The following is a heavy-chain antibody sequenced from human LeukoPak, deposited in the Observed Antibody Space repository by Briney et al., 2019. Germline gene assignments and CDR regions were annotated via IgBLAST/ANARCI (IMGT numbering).Heavy chain of an antibody. V-gene: IGHV3-66*01. CDR1: GFTVSSNY. CDR2: IYSGGST. J-gene: IGHJ4*02. D-gene: IGHD3-3*01. Sequence: PGGSLRLSCAASGFTVSSNYMSWVRQAPGKGLEWVSVIYSGGSTYYADSIKGRFTISRDNANNSLSLQMNSLRPDDTAVYYCARGTRDHYYEHWGQGTRVTVSS. CDR3: ARGTRDHYYEH.